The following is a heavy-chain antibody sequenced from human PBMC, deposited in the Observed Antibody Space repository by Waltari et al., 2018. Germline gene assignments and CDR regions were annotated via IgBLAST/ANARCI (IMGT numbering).Heavy chain of an antibody. J-gene: IGHJ4*02. CDR1: GDTFTSYG. D-gene: IGHD6-13*01. CDR2: ISAYNGNT. CDR3: ARRGKGSSSWFGDY. V-gene: IGHV1-18*04. Sequence: QVQLVQSGAEVKKPGATVKVSCQASGDTFTSYGISWLRQALGQGLEWMGWISAYNGNTNYAQKLQGRVTMTTDTSTSTAYMELRSLRSDDTAVYYCARRGKGSSSWFGDYWGQGTLVTVSS.